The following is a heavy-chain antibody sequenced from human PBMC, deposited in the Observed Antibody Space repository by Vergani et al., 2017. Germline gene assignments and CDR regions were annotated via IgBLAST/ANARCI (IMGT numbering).Heavy chain of an antibody. CDR2: ISAYSGET. CDR1: RYPFSRYG. Sequence: QAQLVQSGAEVKKPGASVRVSCKASRYPFSRYGISWVQQAPGQGLEWMGWISAYSGETRYARSLQGRVTMTTDASTNTAYMSLRSLRSDDTAIYYCSRGGFYTSRNDFKFYGLGVWGQGTTVTVTS. CDR3: SRGGFYTSRNDFKFYGLGV. J-gene: IGHJ6*02. V-gene: IGHV1-18*01. D-gene: IGHD3-3*01.